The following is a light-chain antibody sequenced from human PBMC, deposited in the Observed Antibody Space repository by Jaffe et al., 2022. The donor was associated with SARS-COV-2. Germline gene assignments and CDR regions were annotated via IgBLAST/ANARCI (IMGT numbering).Light chain of an antibody. CDR2: DVS. V-gene: IGKV3-20*01. CDR3: QQYTSSPPLT. CDR1: QTIGRA. J-gene: IGKJ4*01. Sequence: EIVLTQSPVTLSLSPGERATLSCRTSQTIGRALAWYQQKPGQAPRLVLHDVSARTIGFPDRFSGSGSGTEFILTINRLEPEDSAVYFCQQYTSSPPLTFGGGTKVEV.